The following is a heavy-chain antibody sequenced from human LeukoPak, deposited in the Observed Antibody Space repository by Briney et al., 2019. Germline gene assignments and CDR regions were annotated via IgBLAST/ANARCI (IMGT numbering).Heavy chain of an antibody. CDR1: GFTLDVYG. D-gene: IGHD3-10*01. V-gene: IGHV3-20*01. J-gene: IGHJ6*04. CDR3: ARDRYYYGSGIRQMDV. CDR2: FNWNGGST. Sequence: PGGSLRLSCEASGFTLDVYGMSWVRQAPGGGLGWVSGFNWNGGSTGYADSVKGRFTISRDNAKNSLYLQMNSLRAEDTALYHCARDRYYYGSGIRQMDVWGKGTTVTISS.